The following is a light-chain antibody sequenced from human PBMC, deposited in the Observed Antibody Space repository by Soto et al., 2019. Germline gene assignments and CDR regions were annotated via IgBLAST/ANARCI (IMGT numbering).Light chain of an antibody. CDR3: QRYDASLFT. CDR2: GAS. V-gene: IGKV3-20*01. Sequence: EVVLTQSPGTLSLSPGERATLSCRASQPIDRKFLAWYQQKPGQAPRLLIHGASTRATGVPDRFSGSGSERHCSLTISSLEPEDFAVYFCQRYDASLFTFGGGTKVEIK. J-gene: IGKJ4*01. CDR1: QPIDRKF.